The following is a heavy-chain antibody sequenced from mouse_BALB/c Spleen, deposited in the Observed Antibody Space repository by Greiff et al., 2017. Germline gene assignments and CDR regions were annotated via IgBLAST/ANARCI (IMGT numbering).Heavy chain of an antibody. CDR2: IDPANGNT. CDR1: GFNIKDTY. Sequence: VQLQQSGAELVKPGASVKLSCTASGFNIKDTYMHWVQQRPEQGLEWIGRIDPANGNTKYDSKFQGKATITADTSSNTAYLQLSSLTSEDTAVYYCAIYYYGSSYYAMDYWGQGTSVTVSS. V-gene: IGHV14-3*02. D-gene: IGHD1-1*01. CDR3: AIYYYGSSYYAMDY. J-gene: IGHJ4*01.